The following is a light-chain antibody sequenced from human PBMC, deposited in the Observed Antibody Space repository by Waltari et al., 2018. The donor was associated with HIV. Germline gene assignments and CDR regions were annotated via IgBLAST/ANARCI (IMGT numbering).Light chain of an antibody. CDR2: EAS. J-gene: IGKJ4*01. Sequence: IVLTQSPATLSLSPAERAHISCRASQSVNPYLSWFQQKPGQAPRLLIYEASNRATGIPARFSGSGSGTDFTLTSASLEPEDFAIYYCQQRSNWPLTFGGGTKVEIK. V-gene: IGKV3-11*01. CDR1: QSVNPY. CDR3: QQRSNWPLT.